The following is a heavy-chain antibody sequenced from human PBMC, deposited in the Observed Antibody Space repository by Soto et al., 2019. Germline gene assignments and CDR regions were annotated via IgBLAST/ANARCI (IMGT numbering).Heavy chain of an antibody. Sequence: PSETLSLTCTVSGGSISSYYWSWIRQPPGKGLEWIGYIYYSGSTNYNPSLKSRVTISVDTSKNQFSLKLSSVTAADTAVYYCARVRTTPWFDTWGQGTLVTVSS. CDR1: GGSISSYY. D-gene: IGHD1-7*01. CDR3: ARVRTTPWFDT. J-gene: IGHJ5*02. CDR2: IYYSGST. V-gene: IGHV4-59*01.